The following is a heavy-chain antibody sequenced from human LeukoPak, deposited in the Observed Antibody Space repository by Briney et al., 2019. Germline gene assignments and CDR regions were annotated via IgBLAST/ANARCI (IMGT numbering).Heavy chain of an antibody. V-gene: IGHV4-34*01. CDR1: GGSFSGYY. CDR3: ARGSGWYRRYFDY. CDR2: INHSGST. D-gene: IGHD6-19*01. J-gene: IGHJ4*02. Sequence: SETLSLTCAVYGGSFSGYYWSLIRQPPGKGLEWIGEINHSGSTNYNPSLKSRVTISVDTSKNQFSLKLSSVTAADTAVYYCARGSGWYRRYFDYWGQGTLVTVSS.